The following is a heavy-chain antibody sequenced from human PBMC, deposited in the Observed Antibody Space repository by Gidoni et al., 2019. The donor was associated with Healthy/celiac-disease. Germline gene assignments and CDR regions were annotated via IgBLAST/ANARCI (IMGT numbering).Heavy chain of an antibody. CDR1: GFTFSSYW. J-gene: IGHJ3*02. Sequence: SCAASGFTFSSYWMSWVRQAPGKGLEWVANIKQDGSEKYYVDSVKGRFTISRDNAKNSLYLQMNSLRAEDTAVYYCARDARRQQLANDAFDIWGQGTMVTVSS. CDR3: ARDARRQQLANDAFDI. D-gene: IGHD6-13*01. V-gene: IGHV3-7*01. CDR2: IKQDGSEK.